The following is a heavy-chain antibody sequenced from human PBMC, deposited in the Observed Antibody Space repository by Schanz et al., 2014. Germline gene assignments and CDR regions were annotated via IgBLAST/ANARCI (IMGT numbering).Heavy chain of an antibody. J-gene: IGHJ4*02. CDR1: GYTFNNYTYV. V-gene: IGHV1-18*01. Sequence: QVLQVQSGSELKKPGTSVKVSCKASGYTFNNYTYVMIWVRQAPGQGLEWMGWITAYNGDTNYALKLQGRVTMTTDTSTSTAYMELRSLRSDDTAVYYCARGFDFWDRWGQGTLVIVSS. CDR2: ITAYNGDT. CDR3: ARGFDFWDR. D-gene: IGHD3-3*01.